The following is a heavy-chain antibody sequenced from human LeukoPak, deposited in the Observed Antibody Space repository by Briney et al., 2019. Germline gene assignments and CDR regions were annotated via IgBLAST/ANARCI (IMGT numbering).Heavy chain of an antibody. V-gene: IGHV3-48*01. J-gene: IGHJ4*02. CDR3: ARVQYSSSSWFDY. D-gene: IGHD6-6*01. Sequence: GGSLRLSCAASGLTFSSYRMNWVRQAPGKGLEWVSYISSSSSTIYYADSVKGRFTISRDNAKNSLYLEMNSLRAEDTAVYYCARVQYSSSSWFDYWGQGTLVTVSS. CDR2: ISSSSSTI. CDR1: GLTFSSYR.